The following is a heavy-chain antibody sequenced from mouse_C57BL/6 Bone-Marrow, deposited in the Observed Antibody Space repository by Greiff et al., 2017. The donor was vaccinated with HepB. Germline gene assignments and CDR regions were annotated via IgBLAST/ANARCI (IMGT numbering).Heavy chain of an antibody. CDR3: ERLDSSGYVDY. V-gene: IGHV5-6*01. J-gene: IGHJ2*01. D-gene: IGHD3-2*02. Sequence: EVKLMESGGDLVKPGGSLKLSCAASGFTFSSYGMSWVRQTPDKRLEWVATISSGGSYTYYPDSVKGRFTISRDNAKNTLYLQMSSLKSEDTAMYYCERLDSSGYVDYWGQGTTLTVSS. CDR2: ISSGGSYT. CDR1: GFTFSSYG.